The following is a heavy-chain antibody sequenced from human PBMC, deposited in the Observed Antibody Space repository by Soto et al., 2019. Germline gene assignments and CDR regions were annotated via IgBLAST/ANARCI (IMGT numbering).Heavy chain of an antibody. CDR3: ARDLLSWSTEAVSSVY. CDR2: VSPYNGNT. V-gene: IGHV1-18*04. CDR1: GYSFPSYG. D-gene: IGHD1-26*01. J-gene: IGHJ4*02. Sequence: QIRLVQSGSEMKRPGASVKVSCEASGYSFPSYGINWVRQAPGQGLEWLGWVSPYNGNTNFGRKFQDRLTMTTDTSSNTACMELRSLTSDDTAVYYCARDLLSWSTEAVSSVYWGQGALVTVSS.